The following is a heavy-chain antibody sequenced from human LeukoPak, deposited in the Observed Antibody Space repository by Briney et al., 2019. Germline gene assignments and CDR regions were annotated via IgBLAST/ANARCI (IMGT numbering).Heavy chain of an antibody. CDR3: ARDLGQMDKNTPLDY. CDR1: GFTFSDYY. D-gene: IGHD2-2*03. J-gene: IGHJ4*02. Sequence: GGSLTLSCAASGFTFSDYYMSWIRQAPGKGLEWVSYISSSGSTIYYADSVKGRFTISRDNAKNSLYLQMNSLRAEDTAVYYCARDLGQMDKNTPLDYWGQGTLVTVSS. CDR2: ISSSGSTI. V-gene: IGHV3-11*01.